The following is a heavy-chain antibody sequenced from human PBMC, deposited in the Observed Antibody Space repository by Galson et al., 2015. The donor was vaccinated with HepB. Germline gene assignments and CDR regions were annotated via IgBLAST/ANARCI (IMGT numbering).Heavy chain of an antibody. CDR2: INHSGST. D-gene: IGHD5-12*01. CDR1: GGSFSGYY. Sequence: ETLSLTCAVYGGSFSGYYWSWIRQPPGKGLEWIGEINHSGSTNYNPSLKSRVTISVDTSKNQFSLKLSSVTAADTAVYYCAGGGYSGYEVFDYWGQGTLVTVSS. CDR3: AGGGYSGYEVFDY. V-gene: IGHV4-34*01. J-gene: IGHJ4*02.